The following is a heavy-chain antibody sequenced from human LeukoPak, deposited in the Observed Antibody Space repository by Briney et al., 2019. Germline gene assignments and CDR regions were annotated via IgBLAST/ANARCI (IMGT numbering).Heavy chain of an antibody. CDR3: ARAVVGALNAHRSSGFDP. D-gene: IGHD1-26*01. J-gene: IGHJ5*02. V-gene: IGHV1-8*01. CDR2: MNPNSGNT. CDR1: GYTFTSYD. Sequence: ASVKVSCKAAGYTFTSYDINWVRQATGQGLEWVGWMNPNSGNTGYAQTFQGRVTMTRNTSISTAYMELSRLRSEDTAVYYCARAVVGALNAHRSSGFDPWGEGTLVTVSS.